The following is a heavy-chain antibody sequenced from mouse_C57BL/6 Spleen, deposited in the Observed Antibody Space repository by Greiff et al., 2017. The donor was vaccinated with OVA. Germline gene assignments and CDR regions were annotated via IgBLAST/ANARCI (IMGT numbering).Heavy chain of an antibody. D-gene: IGHD1-1*01. CDR1: GYTFTDYE. J-gene: IGHJ2*01. Sequence: VQLQQSGAELVRPGASVTLSCKASGYTFTDYEMHWVKQTPVHGLEWIGAIDPETGGTAYNQKFKGKAILTADKSSSTAYMELRSLTSEDSAVYYCTRLLRRYFDYWGQGTTLTVSS. CDR2: IDPETGGT. CDR3: TRLLRRYFDY. V-gene: IGHV1-15*01.